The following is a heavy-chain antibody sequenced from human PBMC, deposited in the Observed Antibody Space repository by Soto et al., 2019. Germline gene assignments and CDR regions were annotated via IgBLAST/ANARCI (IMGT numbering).Heavy chain of an antibody. CDR3: TTDSYYTGILVRFDY. Sequence: GGSLRLSCAASGFIFSDYAMTWVRQAPGKGLEWVGRIRSYRDGGTTDFAASVKGRFAISRDDSAHTVYLQMNSLRTEDTAVYYCTTDSYYTGILVRFDYWGLGTLVTVSS. CDR1: GFIFSDYA. J-gene: IGHJ4*01. V-gene: IGHV3-15*05. CDR2: IRSYRDGGTT. D-gene: IGHD1-1*01.